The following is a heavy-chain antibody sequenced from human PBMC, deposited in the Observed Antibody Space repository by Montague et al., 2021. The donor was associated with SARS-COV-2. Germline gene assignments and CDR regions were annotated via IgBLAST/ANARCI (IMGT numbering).Heavy chain of an antibody. D-gene: IGHD2-2*01. CDR1: GDSVSRNSDA. Sequence: CAISGDSVSRNSDAWNWIRQSPSRGLEWLGRTYYRSMWYNDYAESVKSRITIDPDTSKHQFSLHLNSVTPEDTAVYYCARIPVGSKYYFDFWGQGTLVTVSS. V-gene: IGHV6-1*01. J-gene: IGHJ4*02. CDR2: TYYRSMWYN. CDR3: ARIPVGSKYYFDF.